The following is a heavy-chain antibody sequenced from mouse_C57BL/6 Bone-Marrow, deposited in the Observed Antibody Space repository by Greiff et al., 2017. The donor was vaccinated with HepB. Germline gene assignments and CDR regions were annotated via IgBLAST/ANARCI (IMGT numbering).Heavy chain of an antibody. D-gene: IGHD2-3*01. V-gene: IGHV1-54*01. CDR1: GYAFTNYL. CDR3: ARRADGYYAMDY. J-gene: IGHJ4*01. Sequence: VQLQQSGAELVRPGTSVKVSCKASGYAFTNYLIEWVKQRPGQGLEWIGVINPGSGGTNYNEKFKGKATLTVDKSSSTAYMQLSSLTSEDSAVYFCARRADGYYAMDYWGQGTSVTVSS. CDR2: INPGSGGT.